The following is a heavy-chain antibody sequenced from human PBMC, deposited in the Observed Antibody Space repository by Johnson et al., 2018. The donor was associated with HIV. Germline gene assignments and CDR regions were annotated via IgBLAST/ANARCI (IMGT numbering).Heavy chain of an antibody. CDR3: ARTTRMVGAFDI. CDR2: IYSGGST. D-gene: IGHD2-15*01. Sequence: VQLVESGGGVVQPGRSLRLSCAASGFTVSSNYMSWVRQAPGKGLEWVSVIYSGGSTYYADSAKGRFTISRDNSKNTLYLQMNSLRADDTAVYYCARTTRMVGAFDIWGQGTMVTVSS. V-gene: IGHV3-66*02. CDR1: GFTVSSNY. J-gene: IGHJ3*02.